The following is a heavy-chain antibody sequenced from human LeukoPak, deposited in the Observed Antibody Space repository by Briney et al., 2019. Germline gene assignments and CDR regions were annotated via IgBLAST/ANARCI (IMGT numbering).Heavy chain of an antibody. D-gene: IGHD3-22*01. V-gene: IGHV1-2*02. CDR2: INPNSGGT. CDR1: GYTFTGYY. CDR3: ARDLEYYYDSSGYYFLSY. Sequence: ASVKVSCKASGYTFTGYYMHWVRQAPGQGLEWMGWINPNSGGTNYAQKFQGRVTMTRDTSISTAYMELSGLRSDDTAVYYCARDLEYYYDSSGYYFLSYWGQGTLVTVSS. J-gene: IGHJ4*02.